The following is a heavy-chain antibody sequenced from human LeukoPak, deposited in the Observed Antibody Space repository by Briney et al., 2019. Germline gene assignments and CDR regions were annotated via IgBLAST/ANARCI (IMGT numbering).Heavy chain of an antibody. D-gene: IGHD2-21*02. J-gene: IGHJ4*02. Sequence: SETLSLTCAVYGVSFSGYYWSWIRQPPGKGLEWIGEINHSGNTNYNPSLKSRVTISVDTSKNQFSLKLSSVTAADTAVYYCARGLSAIVHWGQGTLVTVSS. CDR2: INHSGNT. V-gene: IGHV4-34*01. CDR3: ARGLSAIVH. CDR1: GVSFSGYY.